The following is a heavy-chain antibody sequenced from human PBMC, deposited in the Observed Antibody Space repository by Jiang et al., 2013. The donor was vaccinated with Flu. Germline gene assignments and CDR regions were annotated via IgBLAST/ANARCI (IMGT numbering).Heavy chain of an antibody. Sequence: KPTQTLTLTCSSSGFSISTSGEGVGWIRQPPGKALEWVAFIYWDDDKRYSPSLMSRLTITKDTSKNQVVLKMTNMDPVDTATYYCAHRLYDSSGYYYDYWGQGIMVTVSS. V-gene: IGHV2-5*02. CDR3: AHRLYDSSGYYYDY. D-gene: IGHD3-22*01. CDR1: GFSISTSGEG. CDR2: IYWDDDK. J-gene: IGHJ4*02.